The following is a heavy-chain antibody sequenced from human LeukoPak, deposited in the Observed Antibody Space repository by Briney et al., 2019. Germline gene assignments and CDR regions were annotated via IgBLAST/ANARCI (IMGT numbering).Heavy chain of an antibody. V-gene: IGHV3-9*01. D-gene: IGHD1/OR15-1a*01. CDR3: AKDLAVGTTPRVYAFDV. J-gene: IGHJ3*01. CDR1: GFTFNDYA. CDR2: VNRNSGVI. Sequence: QPGGSLRLSCAGSGFTFNDYAMHWVRQVPGKGLEWVGGVNRNSGVIAYGASVKGRSTISRDNARNSLYLQVDSLRFEDTALYYCAKDLAVGTTPRVYAFDVWGQGALVTVSS.